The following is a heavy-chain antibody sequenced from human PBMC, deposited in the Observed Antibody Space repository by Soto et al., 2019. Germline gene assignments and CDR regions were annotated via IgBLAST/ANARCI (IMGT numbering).Heavy chain of an antibody. V-gene: IGHV3-72*01. CDR1: GFTFSDHY. CDR2: TRNKANSYTT. D-gene: IGHD6-6*01. J-gene: IGHJ6*02. Sequence: EVQLVESGGGLVQPGGSLRLSCAASGFTFSDHYMDWVRQAPGKGLEWVGRTRNKANSYTTEYAASVKGRFTISRDDSKNSLYLQMNSLKTEDTAVYYCARSWLGSSYGMDVWGQGTTVTVSS. CDR3: ARSWLGSSYGMDV.